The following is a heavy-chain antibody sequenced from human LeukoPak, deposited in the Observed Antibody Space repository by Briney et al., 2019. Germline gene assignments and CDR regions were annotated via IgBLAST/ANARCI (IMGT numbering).Heavy chain of an antibody. CDR2: IYYSGST. Sequence: TSETLSLTCTVSGGSISSYYWSWIRQPPGKGLEWIGYIYYSGSTNYNPSLKSRVTISVDTSKNQFSLKLSSVTAADTAVYYCARSEYYFDYWGQGTLVTVSS. CDR3: ARSEYYFDY. CDR1: GGSISSYY. D-gene: IGHD3-10*01. J-gene: IGHJ4*02. V-gene: IGHV4-59*01.